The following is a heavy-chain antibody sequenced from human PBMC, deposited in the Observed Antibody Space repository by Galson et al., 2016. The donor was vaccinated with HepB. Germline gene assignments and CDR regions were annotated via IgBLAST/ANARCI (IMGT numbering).Heavy chain of an antibody. CDR1: GGTFSDYG. Sequence: SVKVSCKASGGTFSDYGISWVRQAPGQGLEWMGGIIPIFGTANYAQKFQGRVTITADESTSTAYMELSSLRSEDTAVYYCARGDSIVVAGIGWGDWFDPWGQGTLVTVSS. J-gene: IGHJ5*02. CDR2: IIPIFGTA. V-gene: IGHV1-69*13. CDR3: ARGDSIVVAGIGWGDWFDP. D-gene: IGHD6-19*01.